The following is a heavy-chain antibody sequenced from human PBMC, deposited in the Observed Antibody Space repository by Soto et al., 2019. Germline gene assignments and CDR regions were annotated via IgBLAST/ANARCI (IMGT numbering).Heavy chain of an antibody. J-gene: IGHJ5*02. V-gene: IGHV1-18*04. D-gene: IGHD3-10*01. CDR2: ISAYNGNT. Sequence: ASVKVSCKASGYTFTSYGISCVLQSAVQGLEWMGWISAYNGNTNYAQKLQGRVTMTTDTSTSTAYMELRSLRSDDTAVYYCATMGTMVRGAKFDPWGQGTLVTVSS. CDR3: ATMGTMVRGAKFDP. CDR1: GYTFTSYG.